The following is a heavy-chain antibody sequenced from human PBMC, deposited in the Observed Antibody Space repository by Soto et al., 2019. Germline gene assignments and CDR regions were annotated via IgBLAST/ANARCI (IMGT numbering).Heavy chain of an antibody. CDR3: ARDGIAVASIYGMDV. V-gene: IGHV1-2*04. D-gene: IGHD6-19*01. CDR1: GYTFTDYY. Sequence: EASVKVSCKASGYTFTDYYMHWVRQAPGHGLEGMGWINPTGGGTNYAQKFQGWVTMTRDTSISTAYMELSRLKSHDTAVYYCARDGIAVASIYGMDVWGQGTTVTVSS. J-gene: IGHJ6*02. CDR2: INPTGGGT.